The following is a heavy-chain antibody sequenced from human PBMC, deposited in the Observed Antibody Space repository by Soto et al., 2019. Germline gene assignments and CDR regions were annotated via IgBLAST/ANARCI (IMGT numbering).Heavy chain of an antibody. CDR3: ARGQRGGSFDY. CDR2: IYSSGST. D-gene: IGHD1-26*01. CDR1: VVSISGYY. J-gene: IGHJ4*02. V-gene: IGHV4-4*07. Sequence: SESLSLTCSLSVVSISGYYWSWIRQPAGRRLEWIGRIYSSGSTNYNPSLRSRVTMSADTSKKQFSLRLTSVTAADTAVYYCARGQRGGSFDYWGRGTLVTVSS.